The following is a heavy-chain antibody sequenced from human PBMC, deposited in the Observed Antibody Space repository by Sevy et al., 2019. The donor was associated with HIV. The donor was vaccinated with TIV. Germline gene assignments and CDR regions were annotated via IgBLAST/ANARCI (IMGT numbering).Heavy chain of an antibody. CDR3: ARSTGVAATYGMDV. Sequence: GGSLRLSCAASGFTFSSYAMHWVRQAPGKGLERVAVISYDGSNKYYADSVKGRFTISRDNSKNTLYLQMNSLRAEDTAVYYCARSTGVAATYGMDVWSQGTTVTVSS. J-gene: IGHJ6*02. D-gene: IGHD2-15*01. CDR1: GFTFSSYA. CDR2: ISYDGSNK. V-gene: IGHV3-30-3*01.